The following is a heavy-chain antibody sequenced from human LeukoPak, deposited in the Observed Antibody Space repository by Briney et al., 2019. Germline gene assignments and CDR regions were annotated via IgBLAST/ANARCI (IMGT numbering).Heavy chain of an antibody. D-gene: IGHD3-22*01. CDR3: AKDSPHYYDSSGYGDY. CDR2: ISGSGGST. Sequence: GGSLRLSCAASGFTFSSYGMSWVRQAPGKGLEWVSAISGSGGSTYYADSVKGRFTISRDNSKNTLYLQMNSLRAEDTAVYYCAKDSPHYYDSSGYGDYWGQGTLVTVSS. CDR1: GFTFSSYG. J-gene: IGHJ4*02. V-gene: IGHV3-23*01.